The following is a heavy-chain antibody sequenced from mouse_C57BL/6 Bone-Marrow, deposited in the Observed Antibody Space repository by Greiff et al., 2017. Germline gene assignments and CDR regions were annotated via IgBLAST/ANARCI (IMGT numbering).Heavy chain of an antibody. V-gene: IGHV5-6*01. CDR1: GFTFSSYG. D-gene: IGHD2-2*01. J-gene: IGHJ4*01. Sequence: EVQVVESGGDLVKPGGSLKLSCAASGFTFSSYGMSWVRQTPDKRLEWVATISSGGSYTYYPDSVKGRFTISRDNAKNTLYLQMSSLKSEDTAMYYWASTMVKIYAMDYWGQGTSVTVSS. CDR2: ISSGGSYT. CDR3: ASTMVKIYAMDY.